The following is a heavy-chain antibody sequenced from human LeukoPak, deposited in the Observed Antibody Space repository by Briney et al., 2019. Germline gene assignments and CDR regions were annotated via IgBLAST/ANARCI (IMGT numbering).Heavy chain of an antibody. Sequence: SETLSLICTVSGGPISSYYWSWLRQPPGKGLEWIGYIYYSGSTYYYPSLKSLVPISVDTSKHQFYLKLSSVTAADTAVYYCARYYDYVWGSYRHHAFDIWGQGTMVNVSS. CDR3: ARYYDYVWGSYRHHAFDI. CDR1: GGPISSYY. V-gene: IGHV4-59*12. D-gene: IGHD3-16*02. CDR2: IYYSGST. J-gene: IGHJ3*02.